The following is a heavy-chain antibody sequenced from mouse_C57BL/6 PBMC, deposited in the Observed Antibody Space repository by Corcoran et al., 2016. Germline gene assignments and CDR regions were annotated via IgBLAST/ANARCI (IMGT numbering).Heavy chain of an antibody. CDR3: ARDGGGAY. D-gene: IGHD1-1*01. CDR1: GYTFTDYY. Sequence: EVQLQQSGPELVKPGASVKISCKASGYTFTDYYMNWVKQSHGKSLEWIGDINPNNGDTYYNQKFKGKATLTVDQSSSTAYMELRSLTSEDSAGYYWARDGGGAYWGQGTMVTVSA. CDR2: INPNNGDT. J-gene: IGHJ3*01. V-gene: IGHV1-26*01.